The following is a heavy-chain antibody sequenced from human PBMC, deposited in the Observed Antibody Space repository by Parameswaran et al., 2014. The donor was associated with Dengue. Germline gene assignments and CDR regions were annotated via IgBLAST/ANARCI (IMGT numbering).Heavy chain of an antibody. CDR3: ARESTGGFDS. J-gene: IGHJ5*01. Sequence: RWIRQPPGKGLEWLGEIYHSGNTNYNPSLKSRVTISVDKSKNQFSLKLSSVTAADTAVYYCARESTGGFDSWGQGTLVTVSS. V-gene: IGHV4-4*02. CDR2: IYHSGNT.